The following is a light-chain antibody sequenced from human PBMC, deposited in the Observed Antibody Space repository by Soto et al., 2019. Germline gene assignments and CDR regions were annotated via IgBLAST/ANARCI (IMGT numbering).Light chain of an antibody. CDR1: SSDVGGYNY. V-gene: IGLV2-11*01. J-gene: IGLJ3*02. CDR2: DVS. CDR3: CSYAGSYTLV. Sequence: QSALTQPRSVSGSPGQLVTICCTGTSSDVGGYNYVSWYQQHPGKAPKLMIYDVSKRPSGVPDRFSGSKSGNTASLTISGLQAEDEADYYCCSYAGSYTLVFGGGTKLTVL.